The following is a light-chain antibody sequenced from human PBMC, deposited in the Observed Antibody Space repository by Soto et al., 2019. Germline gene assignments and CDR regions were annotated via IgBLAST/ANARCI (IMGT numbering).Light chain of an antibody. J-gene: IGLJ3*02. V-gene: IGLV1-44*01. CDR2: NNN. Sequence: QSVLTQPPSVSGTPGQRVTISCSGSSSNIGTNVVNWYQQFPGTAPKLLIFNNNNRSSGVPDRFSGSKSGSSASLAISGLLSEDEADYYCAGWDESLSGPVFGGGTKLTVL. CDR1: SSNIGTNV. CDR3: AGWDESLSGPV.